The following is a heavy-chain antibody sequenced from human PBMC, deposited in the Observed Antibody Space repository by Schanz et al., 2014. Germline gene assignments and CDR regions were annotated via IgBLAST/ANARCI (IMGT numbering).Heavy chain of an antibody. CDR1: GFTFSDHY. V-gene: IGHV3-11*05. Sequence: VQLVESGGGMVQPGGSLRLSCAASGFTFSDHYMDWVRQAPGKGLEWISYISNSGTYTKYADSVKGRFVISRDNARSSLYLQMSSLRDGDTAVYYCASVIMVAGNHRDGRDVWGQGTTVIVSS. CDR2: ISNSGTYT. CDR3: ASVIMVAGNHRDGRDV. D-gene: IGHD6-19*01. J-gene: IGHJ6*02.